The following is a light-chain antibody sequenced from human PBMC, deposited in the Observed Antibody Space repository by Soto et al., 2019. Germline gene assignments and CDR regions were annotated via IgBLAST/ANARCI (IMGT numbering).Light chain of an antibody. J-gene: IGKJ5*01. Sequence: DIQMTHSPSSLSASVVDRVTITFQASQDISNYLNWYQQKPGKAPKLLIYDASNLETGVPSRFSGSGSGTDFTFTISSLQPEDIATYYCQQYDNLPVTCGQGTRLEIK. CDR3: QQYDNLPVT. CDR1: QDISNY. V-gene: IGKV1-33*01. CDR2: DAS.